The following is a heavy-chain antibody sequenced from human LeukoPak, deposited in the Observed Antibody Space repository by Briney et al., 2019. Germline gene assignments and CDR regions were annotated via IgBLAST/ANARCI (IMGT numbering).Heavy chain of an antibody. J-gene: IGHJ5*02. CDR1: GGSISSYY. CDR3: ARGAVFCSSTSCYTARFDP. CDR2: INHSGST. Sequence: SETLSLTCTVSGGSISSYYWSWIRQPPGKGLEWIGEINHSGSTNYNPSLKSRVTISVDTSKNQFSLKLSSVTAADTAVYYCARGAVFCSSTSCYTARFDPWGQGTLVTVSS. V-gene: IGHV4-34*01. D-gene: IGHD2-2*02.